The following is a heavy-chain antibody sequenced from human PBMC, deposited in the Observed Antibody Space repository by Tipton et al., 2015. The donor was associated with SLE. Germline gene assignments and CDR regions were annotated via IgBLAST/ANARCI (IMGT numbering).Heavy chain of an antibody. Sequence: TLSLTCAVSGYSISSGYYWGWIRQPPGEWLEWMGAIYHSGSTHYNPPLKSRVPMTLDTSTNQFSLNLSSLTAADTAVYCCAGDKWGGYTASTGYFWSFDPWGQGIPVTVSS. D-gene: IGHD3-9*01. J-gene: IGHJ5*02. CDR1: GYSISSGYY. V-gene: IGHV4-38-2*02. CDR3: AGDKWGGYTASTGYFWSFDP. CDR2: IYHSGST.